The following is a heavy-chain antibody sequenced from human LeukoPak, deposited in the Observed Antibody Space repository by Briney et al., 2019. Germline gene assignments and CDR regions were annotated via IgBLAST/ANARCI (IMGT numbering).Heavy chain of an antibody. CDR3: ARDGGWYETTYYFDY. J-gene: IGHJ4*02. D-gene: IGHD6-19*01. CDR1: GFTFSSYA. Sequence: PGGSLRLSCAASGFTFSSYAMHWVRQAPGKGLEWVAVISYDGSNKYYADSVKGRFTISRDNSKNTLYLQMNSLRAEDTAMYYCARDGGWYETTYYFDYWGQGTLVTVSS. V-gene: IGHV3-30-3*01. CDR2: ISYDGSNK.